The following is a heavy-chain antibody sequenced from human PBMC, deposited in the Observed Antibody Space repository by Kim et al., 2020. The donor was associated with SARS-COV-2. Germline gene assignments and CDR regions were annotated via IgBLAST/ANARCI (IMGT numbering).Heavy chain of an antibody. J-gene: IGHJ4*02. D-gene: IGHD3-10*01. Sequence: YNPSLRCRVHISVDTSKNQFSLKLSSVTAADTAVYYCARRARGFGDYFDYWGQGTLVTVSS. CDR3: ARRARGFGDYFDY. V-gene: IGHV4-59*08.